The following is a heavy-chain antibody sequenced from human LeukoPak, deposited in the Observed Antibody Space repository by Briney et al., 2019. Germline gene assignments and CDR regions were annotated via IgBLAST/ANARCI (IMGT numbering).Heavy chain of an antibody. CDR3: ARDVIEGYSYSTGYYYYYGMDV. CDR2: IYYRGST. CDR1: GGSISSYY. J-gene: IGHJ6*02. V-gene: IGHV4-59*01. Sequence: PSETLSLTCTVSGGSISSYYWSWIRQPPGKGLEWIGYIYYRGSTNYNPSLKSRVTISVDTSKNQFSLKLSSVTAADTAVYYCARDVIEGYSYSTGYYYYYGMDVWGQGTTVTVSS. D-gene: IGHD5-18*01.